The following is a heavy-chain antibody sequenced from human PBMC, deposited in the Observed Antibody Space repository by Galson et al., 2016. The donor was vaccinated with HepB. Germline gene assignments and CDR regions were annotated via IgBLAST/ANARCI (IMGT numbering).Heavy chain of an antibody. CDR1: GFAFSNYA. Sequence: SLRLSCAASGFAFSNYAMTWVRQAPGQGLMWVSTITGSGRNADYADSVKGRFTVSRDNFKNTLSLQMNNLRPEDTARYYCARGDSYIVLVPAALAGFRNDYWGQGTLVTVSS. D-gene: IGHD2-2*01. V-gene: IGHV3-23*01. CDR2: ITGSGRNA. J-gene: IGHJ4*02. CDR3: ARGDSYIVLVPAALAGFRNDY.